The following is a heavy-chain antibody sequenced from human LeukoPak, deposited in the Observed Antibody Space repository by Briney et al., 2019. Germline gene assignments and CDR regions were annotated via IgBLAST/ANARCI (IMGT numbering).Heavy chain of an antibody. D-gene: IGHD3-22*01. CDR1: GGSISSYY. CDR2: IYHSGST. CDR3: AATIPVITTPEAYFQH. Sequence: SETLSLTCTVSGGSISSYYWSWIRQPPGKGLEWIGEIYHSGSTNYNPSLKSRVTISVDKSKNQFSLKLSSVTAADTAVYYCAATIPVITTPEAYFQHWGQGTLVTVSS. V-gene: IGHV4-59*12. J-gene: IGHJ1*01.